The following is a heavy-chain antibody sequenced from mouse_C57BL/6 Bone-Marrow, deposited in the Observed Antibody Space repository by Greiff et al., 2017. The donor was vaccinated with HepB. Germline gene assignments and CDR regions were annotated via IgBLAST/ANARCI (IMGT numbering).Heavy chain of an antibody. CDR1: GFNIKDDY. D-gene: IGHD3-2*02. Sequence: VQLQQSGAELVRPGASVKLSCTASGFNIKDDYMHWVKQRPEQGLEWIGWIDPENGDTEYASKFQGKATITADTSSNTAYRQLSSLTSEDTAVYYCTTEWGHSSGSYFDYWGQGTTLTVSS. J-gene: IGHJ2*01. V-gene: IGHV14-4*01. CDR2: IDPENGDT. CDR3: TTEWGHSSGSYFDY.